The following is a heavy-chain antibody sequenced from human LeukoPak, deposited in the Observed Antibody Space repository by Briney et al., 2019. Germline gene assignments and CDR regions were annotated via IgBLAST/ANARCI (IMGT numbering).Heavy chain of an antibody. D-gene: IGHD2-21*01. Sequence: GGSPRLSCAASGFTLSSYAMSWVRQAPGKGLEWVSAISVSGNTYHADSVKGRFTISRDSSKNTLYLQMNRLRAEDAAVYYCAKAPVTTCSGAYCYPFDYWGQGTLVTVSS. J-gene: IGHJ4*02. V-gene: IGHV3-23*01. CDR2: ISVSGNT. CDR3: AKAPVTTCSGAYCYPFDY. CDR1: GFTLSSYA.